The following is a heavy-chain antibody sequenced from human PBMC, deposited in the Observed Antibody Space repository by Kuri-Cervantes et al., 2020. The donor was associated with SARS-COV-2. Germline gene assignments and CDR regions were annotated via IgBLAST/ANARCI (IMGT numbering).Heavy chain of an antibody. CDR2: ISSSSSTI. CDR1: GFTLSTYN. D-gene: IGHD5-18*01. CDR3: ARDPDITMPPDAFDI. V-gene: IGHV3-48*01. Sequence: LSLTCAASGFTLSTYNMNWVRQAPGKGLEWVSYISSSSSTIYYAESVRGRFTNSRDNVKNSLYLQMNSLRAEDTAVYYCARDPDITMPPDAFDIWGHGTMVTVSS. J-gene: IGHJ3*02.